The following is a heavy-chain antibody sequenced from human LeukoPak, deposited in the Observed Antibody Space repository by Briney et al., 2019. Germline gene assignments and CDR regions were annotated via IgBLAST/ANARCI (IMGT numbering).Heavy chain of an antibody. CDR2: INSDGSST. D-gene: IGHD6-13*01. CDR1: GFTFSSYW. CDR3: ARGGSSWYKYYYMDV. Sequence: GGSLRLSCAASGFTFSSYWMHWVRQAPGKGLVWVSRINSDGSSTSYADSVKGRFTISRDNAKNTLYLQMNSLRAEDTAVYYCARGGSSWYKYYYMDVWGNGTTVTVSS. V-gene: IGHV3-74*01. J-gene: IGHJ6*03.